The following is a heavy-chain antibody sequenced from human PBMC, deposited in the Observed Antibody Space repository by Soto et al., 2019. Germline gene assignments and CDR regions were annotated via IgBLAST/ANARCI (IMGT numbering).Heavy chain of an antibody. J-gene: IGHJ4*02. Sequence: QVQLVESGGGVVQPGRSLRLSCAAFGFSFRSYGMHWVRQAPGKGLEWVAVISYDGSNKFYADSLKGRVTISRDNSKNTLYLHMNSLRSDATAVYYCAKDVGNGWWEAYSWGQGTLVTVSS. CDR1: GFSFRSYG. D-gene: IGHD6-19*01. CDR3: AKDVGNGWWEAYS. V-gene: IGHV3-30*18. CDR2: ISYDGSNK.